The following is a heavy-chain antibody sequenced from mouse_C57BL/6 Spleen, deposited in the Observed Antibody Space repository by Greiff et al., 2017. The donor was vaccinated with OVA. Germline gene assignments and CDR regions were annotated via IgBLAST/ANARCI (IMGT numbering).Heavy chain of an antibody. V-gene: IGHV5-9-1*02. CDR1: GFTFSSYA. CDR3: TRAGSTVVGGGFAY. Sequence: EVKLMESGEGLVKPGGSLKLSCAASGFTFSSYAMSWVRQTPEKRLEWVAYISSGGDYIYYADTVKGRFTISRDNARNTLYLQMSSLKSEDTAMYYCTRAGSTVVGGGFAYWGQGTLVTVSA. CDR2: ISSGGDYI. J-gene: IGHJ3*01. D-gene: IGHD1-1*01.